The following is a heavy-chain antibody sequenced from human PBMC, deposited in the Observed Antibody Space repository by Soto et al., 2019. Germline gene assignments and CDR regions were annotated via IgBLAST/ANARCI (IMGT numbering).Heavy chain of an antibody. CDR2: IHYSWST. V-gene: IGHV4-59*01. CDR1: GGSISGYY. D-gene: IGHD6-13*01. J-gene: IGHJ4*02. Sequence: SETLSLTCTVSGGSISGYYWSWIRPSPGKGLEWIGYIHYSWSTNYSPSLKSRVTISVDTSKNQLSLKLSSVTAADTAVYYCARGSAAGTKSPFDYWGQGTLVTVSS. CDR3: ARGSAAGTKSPFDY.